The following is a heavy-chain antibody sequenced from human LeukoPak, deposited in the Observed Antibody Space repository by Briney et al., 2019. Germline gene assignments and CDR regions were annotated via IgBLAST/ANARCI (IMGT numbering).Heavy chain of an antibody. J-gene: IGHJ4*02. CDR1: GFTFSSYW. D-gene: IGHD1-26*01. Sequence: GGSLRLSCAASGFTFSSYWMSWVRQAPGKGLEWVANIKQDGSEKYYVDSVKGRFTISRDNAKNSLYLQMNSLRAEDTAVYYCARAGRSGSYYFDYWGQGTLVTVSS. CDR2: IKQDGSEK. V-gene: IGHV3-7*01. CDR3: ARAGRSGSYYFDY.